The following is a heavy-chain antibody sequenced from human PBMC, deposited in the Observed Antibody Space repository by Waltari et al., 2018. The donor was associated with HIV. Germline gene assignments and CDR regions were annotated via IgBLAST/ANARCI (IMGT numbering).Heavy chain of an antibody. CDR1: GYTFTSYA. Sequence: QVQLVQSGAEVKKPGASVKVSCKASGYTFTSYAMHWVRQAPGQRLEWMGWINAGNGNTKYSQKFQGRVTITRDTSASTAYMELSSLRSEDTAVYYCARNRGYCTNGVCPNGGSFDPWGQGTLVTVSS. CDR2: INAGNGNT. J-gene: IGHJ5*02. CDR3: ARNRGYCTNGVCPNGGSFDP. D-gene: IGHD2-8*01. V-gene: IGHV1-3*01.